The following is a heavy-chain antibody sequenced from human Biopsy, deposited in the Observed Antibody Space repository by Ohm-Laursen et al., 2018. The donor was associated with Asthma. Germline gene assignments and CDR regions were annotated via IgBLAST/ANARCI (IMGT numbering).Heavy chain of an antibody. CDR2: ISYDGNHK. Sequence: SLRLSCSAPGFMFRSFGMHWVRQAPGKGLEWVAVISYDGNHKFYEDSVKGRFTTSRDNSKNTLYLQMNSLRTEDTAVYYCAKRRGYSGHDNDYWGQGTLVIVSS. J-gene: IGHJ4*02. V-gene: IGHV3-30*18. D-gene: IGHD5-12*01. CDR1: GFMFRSFG. CDR3: AKRRGYSGHDNDY.